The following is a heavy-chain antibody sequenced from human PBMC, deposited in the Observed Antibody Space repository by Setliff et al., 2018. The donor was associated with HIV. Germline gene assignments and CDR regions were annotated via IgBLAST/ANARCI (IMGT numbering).Heavy chain of an antibody. CDR2: IIPISGTV. D-gene: IGHD3-22*01. Sequence: SVKVSCKASGGTFSSYAISWVRQAPGQGLEWMGGIIPISGTVNYAQKFWGRVTITADKSTSTAYMEVSSLRSEDTAVYYCARERPGDHYESTGYQLADWFDPWGQGTLVTVSS. V-gene: IGHV1-69*06. J-gene: IGHJ5*02. CDR3: ARERPGDHYESTGYQLADWFDP. CDR1: GGTFSSYA.